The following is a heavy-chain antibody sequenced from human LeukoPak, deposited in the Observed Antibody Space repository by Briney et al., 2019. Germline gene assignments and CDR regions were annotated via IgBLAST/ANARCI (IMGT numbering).Heavy chain of an antibody. CDR1: GGSISSGGYY. Sequence: SETLSLTCTVSGGSISSGGYYWSWIRQHPGKGLEWIGYIYYSGSTYYNPSLKSRVTISVDTSKNQFSLKLSSVTAADTAVYYCAREEYYYDSSGYYAHAFDIWGQGTMVTVSS. V-gene: IGHV4-31*03. CDR2: IYYSGST. J-gene: IGHJ3*02. D-gene: IGHD3-22*01. CDR3: AREEYYYDSSGYYAHAFDI.